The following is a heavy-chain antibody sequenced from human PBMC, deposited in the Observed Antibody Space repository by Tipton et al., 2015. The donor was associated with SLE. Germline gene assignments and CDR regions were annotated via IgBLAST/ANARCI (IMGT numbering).Heavy chain of an antibody. J-gene: IGHJ5*02. CDR3: AKERQTLVATQYNWFDP. Sequence: SLRLSCAASGFTFSVYEMNWVRQAPGQGLEWVSYISTSGSTIHYADSVKGRFTISRDNAKDSLYLQMNSLRDEDTAVYYCAKERQTLVATQYNWFDPWGQGTLVTVSS. CDR1: GFTFSVYE. CDR2: ISTSGSTI. V-gene: IGHV3-48*03. D-gene: IGHD2-21*02.